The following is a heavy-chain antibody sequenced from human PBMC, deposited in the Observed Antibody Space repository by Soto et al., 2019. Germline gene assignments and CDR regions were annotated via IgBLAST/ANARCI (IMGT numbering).Heavy chain of an antibody. CDR1: GGSISVYY. Sequence: PSETLSLTCTISGGSISVYYWSWVRQPPGHELEWIGYIYASGSPYYDPSLRSRVTISVDTSKNQFSLKLSSVTAADTAVYYCARGVNDYYDSSGYYLDYWGQGTLVTVSS. V-gene: IGHV4-59*01. CDR3: ARGVNDYYDSSGYYLDY. J-gene: IGHJ4*02. CDR2: IYASGSP. D-gene: IGHD3-22*01.